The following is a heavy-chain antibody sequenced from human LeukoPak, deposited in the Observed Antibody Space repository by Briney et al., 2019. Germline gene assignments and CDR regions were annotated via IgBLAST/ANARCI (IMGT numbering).Heavy chain of an antibody. Sequence: GGSLRLSCAASGFTFSSFGFHWVRQAPGKGLEWVAFIRYDGNNQNYADSVKGRFTISRDNSKNTVYLQMNSLRVEDTAVYYCAELGITMIGGVWGKGTTVTISS. CDR1: GFTFSSFG. V-gene: IGHV3-30*02. D-gene: IGHD3-10*02. J-gene: IGHJ6*04. CDR3: AELGITMIGGV. CDR2: IRYDGNNQ.